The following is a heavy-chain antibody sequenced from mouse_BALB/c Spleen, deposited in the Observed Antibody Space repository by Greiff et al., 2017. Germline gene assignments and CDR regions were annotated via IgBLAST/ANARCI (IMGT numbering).Heavy chain of an antibody. J-gene: IGHJ4*01. CDR3: NAGDGYYAMDY. CDR2: IDPENGDT. D-gene: IGHD3-3*01. Sequence: VQLQQSGAELVRSGASVKLSCTASGFNIKDYYMHWVKQRPEQGLEWIGWIDPENGDTEYAPKFQGKATMTADTSSNTAYLQLSSLTSEDTAVYYCNAGDGYYAMDYWGQGTSVTVSS. CDR1: GFNIKDYY. V-gene: IGHV14-4*02.